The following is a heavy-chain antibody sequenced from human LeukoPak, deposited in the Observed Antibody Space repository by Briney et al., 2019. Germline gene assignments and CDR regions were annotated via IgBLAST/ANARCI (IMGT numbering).Heavy chain of an antibody. CDR2: IYYSGST. V-gene: IGHV4-39*01. Sequence: SSETLSLTCTVSGGSISSSSYYWGWIRQPPGKGLEWIGSIYYSGSTYYNPSLKSRVTISVDTSKNQFSLKLSSVTAADTAVYYCARQVTFYYDSSVYYFDYWGQGTLVTVSS. D-gene: IGHD3-22*01. CDR1: GGSISSSSYY. CDR3: ARQVTFYYDSSVYYFDY. J-gene: IGHJ4*02.